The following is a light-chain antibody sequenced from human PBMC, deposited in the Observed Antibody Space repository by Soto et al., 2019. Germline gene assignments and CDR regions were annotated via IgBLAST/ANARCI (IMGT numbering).Light chain of an antibody. CDR3: AAWDDSLNGRV. CDR2: SNN. V-gene: IGLV1-44*01. Sequence: QSVLTQPPSASGTPGQRVTISCSGGSSNIGSNTVNWFQQLSGTAPKLLIYSNNQRPSGVPDRFSVSKSGTSASLAISGLQSEDEADYYCAAWDDSLNGRVFGGGTQRPSS. J-gene: IGLJ7*01. CDR1: SSNIGSNT.